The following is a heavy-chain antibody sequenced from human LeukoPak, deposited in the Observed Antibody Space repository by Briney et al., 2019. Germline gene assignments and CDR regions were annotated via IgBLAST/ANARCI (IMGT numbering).Heavy chain of an antibody. V-gene: IGHV3-23*01. CDR1: GFTFSGFA. J-gene: IGHJ4*02. CDR3: AKDYSSGYYFGSPRYFDY. CDR2: ISGSGGST. Sequence: GGSLRLSCAASGFTFSGFAMSWIRQAPGKGLEWVSAISGSGGSTYYADSVKGRFTISRDNSKNTLYLQMNSLRAEDTAVYYCAKDYSSGYYFGSPRYFDYWGQGTLVTVSS. D-gene: IGHD3-22*01.